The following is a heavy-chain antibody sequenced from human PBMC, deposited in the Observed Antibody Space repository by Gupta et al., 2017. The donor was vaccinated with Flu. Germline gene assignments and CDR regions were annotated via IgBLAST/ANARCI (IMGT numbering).Heavy chain of an antibody. D-gene: IGHD6-13*01. CDR3: AKTYTSSWKKLDY. J-gene: IGHJ4*02. V-gene: IGHV1-18*01. CDR2: INGYNGNT. Sequence: VRQAPGRMREMMGWINGYNGNTNYAQNFQGRVTMTTDTYSSTAYRELRSLKAVYSAMYYCAKTYTSSWKKLDYWGQGTLVIVSS.